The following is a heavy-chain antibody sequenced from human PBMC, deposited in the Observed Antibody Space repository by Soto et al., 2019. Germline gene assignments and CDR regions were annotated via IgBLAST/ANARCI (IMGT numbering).Heavy chain of an antibody. CDR1: GGSFSGYY. V-gene: IGHV4-34*01. CDR2: INHSGST. D-gene: IGHD6-19*01. J-gene: IGHJ5*02. Sequence: QVQLQQWGAGLLKPSETLSLTCAVYGGSFSGYYWSWIRQPPGKGLEWIGEINHSGSTNYNPSLKSRVTISVDTSKNQFSLKLSSVSAADTAVYYCARPFSVAGPYWFDPWGQGTLVTVSS. CDR3: ARPFSVAGPYWFDP.